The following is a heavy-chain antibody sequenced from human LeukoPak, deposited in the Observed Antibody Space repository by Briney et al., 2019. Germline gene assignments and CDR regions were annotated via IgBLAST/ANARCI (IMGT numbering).Heavy chain of an antibody. Sequence: GRSLRLSCAASGFTFSSYAMSWVRRAPGKGLEWVSAISGSGGSTYYADSVKGRFTISRDNSKNTLYLQMNSLRAEDTAVYYCAKVRGGLYYYGSGSYYMNYWGQGTLVTVSS. CDR3: AKVRGGLYYYGSGSYYMNY. CDR1: GFTFSSYA. J-gene: IGHJ4*02. V-gene: IGHV3-23*01. CDR2: ISGSGGST. D-gene: IGHD3-10*01.